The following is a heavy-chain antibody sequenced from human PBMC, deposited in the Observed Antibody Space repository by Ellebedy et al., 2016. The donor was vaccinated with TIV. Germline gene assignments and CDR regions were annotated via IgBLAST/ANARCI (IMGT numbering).Heavy chain of an antibody. CDR1: GLTFSSHS. V-gene: IGHV3-48*02. CDR3: ARVRGTYAYGMDV. D-gene: IGHD3-16*01. Sequence: GESLKTSCAASGLTFSSHSMNWVRQAPGKGLGCVSCIGTTGNTVYYADSVKGRFTISRDNAMNSLYLEMNSLRDEDTAVYYCARVRGTYAYGMDVWGQGTTVTVSS. CDR2: IGTTGNTV. J-gene: IGHJ6*02.